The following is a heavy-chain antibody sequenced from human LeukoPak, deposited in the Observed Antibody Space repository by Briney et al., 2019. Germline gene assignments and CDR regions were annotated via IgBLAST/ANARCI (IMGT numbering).Heavy chain of an antibody. V-gene: IGHV5-51*01. J-gene: IGHJ4*02. Sequence: KDGESLKISCKGSGYSFTSYWIGWVRQMPGKGLEWMGIIYPGDSDTRYSPSFQGQVTISADKSISTVYLQWGSLKASDTAMYYCARHGDTGKFHVPTGPLNWGQGTLVSVSS. CDR1: GYSFTSYW. D-gene: IGHD1-26*01. CDR3: ARHGDTGKFHVPTGPLN. CDR2: IYPGDSDT.